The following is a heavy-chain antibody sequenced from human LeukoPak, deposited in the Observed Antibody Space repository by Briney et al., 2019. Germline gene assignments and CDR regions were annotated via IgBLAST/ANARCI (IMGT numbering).Heavy chain of an antibody. D-gene: IGHD6-19*01. CDR1: GGSISGGSYY. V-gene: IGHV4-61*02. Sequence: SETLSLTCTVSGGSISGGSYYWSWIRQPAGKGLEWIGRIYTSGSTNYNPSLKSRVTISVDTSKNQFSLKLSSVTAADTAVYYCARERWLGYYYHYMDVWGKGTTVTVSS. J-gene: IGHJ6*03. CDR3: ARERWLGYYYHYMDV. CDR2: IYTSGST.